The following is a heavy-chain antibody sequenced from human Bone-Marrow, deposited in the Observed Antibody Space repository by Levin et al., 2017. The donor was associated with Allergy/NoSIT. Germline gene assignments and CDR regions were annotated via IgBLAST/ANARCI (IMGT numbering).Heavy chain of an antibody. CDR2: INTYYVTT. D-gene: IGHD5-12*01. Sequence: GESLKISCKASGYAFSEYGITWVRQAPGQGLEWMGWINTYYVTTNYAQKFQGRVTVTTDTSTNTAYMEVRSLRSDDTAVYYCARVGAGYSGYDGYYHYYYNVDIWGQGTTVTVS. CDR3: ARVGAGYSGYDGYYHYYYNVDI. V-gene: IGHV1-18*01. J-gene: IGHJ6*02. CDR1: GYAFSEYG.